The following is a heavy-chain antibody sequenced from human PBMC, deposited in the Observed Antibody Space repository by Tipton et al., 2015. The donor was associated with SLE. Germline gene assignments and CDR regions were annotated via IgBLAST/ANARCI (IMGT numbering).Heavy chain of an antibody. CDR1: GGSISSSSSYY. CDR3: ARVPPDPTGAVYYNYGMDV. J-gene: IGHJ6*02. D-gene: IGHD7-27*01. Sequence: TLSLTCTVSGGSISSSSSYYWAWIRQPPGKGVEWIGEINHRGSTNYNPSLKSRVTISVDTSKNQFSLKLSSVTAADTAVYYCARVPPDPTGAVYYNYGMDVWGQGTTVTVSS. CDR2: INHRGST. V-gene: IGHV4-39*07.